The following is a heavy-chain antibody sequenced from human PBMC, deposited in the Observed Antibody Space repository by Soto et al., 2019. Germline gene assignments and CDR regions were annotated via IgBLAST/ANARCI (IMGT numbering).Heavy chain of an antibody. CDR2: INPNSGGT. J-gene: IGHJ6*02. Sequence: GASVKVSCKASGYTFTGYYMHWVRQAPGQGLEWMGWINPNSGGTNYAQKFQGWVTMTRDTSISTAYMELSRLRSDDTAVYYCARVRIAAAAYYYYGMDVWGQGTTVTVSS. CDR1: GYTFTGYY. D-gene: IGHD6-13*01. CDR3: ARVRIAAAAYYYYGMDV. V-gene: IGHV1-2*04.